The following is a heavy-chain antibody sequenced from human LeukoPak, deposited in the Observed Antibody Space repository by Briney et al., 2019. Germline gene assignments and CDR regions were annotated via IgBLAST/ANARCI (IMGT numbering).Heavy chain of an antibody. Sequence: ASVKVSCKASGYTFTSYYMHWVRQAPGQGLEWMGLINPSGGSTSYAQKFQGRVTMTRDTSTSTVYMELSSLRSEDTAVYYCARDVHCSGGSCYYYGMDVWGKGTTVTVSS. D-gene: IGHD2-15*01. CDR2: INPSGGST. J-gene: IGHJ6*04. CDR1: GYTFTSYY. V-gene: IGHV1-46*01. CDR3: ARDVHCSGGSCYYYGMDV.